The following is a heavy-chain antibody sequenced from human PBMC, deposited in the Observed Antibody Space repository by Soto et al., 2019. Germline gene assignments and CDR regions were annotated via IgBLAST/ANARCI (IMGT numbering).Heavy chain of an antibody. CDR2: ISGSGGST. V-gene: IGHV3-23*01. D-gene: IGHD3-22*01. CDR3: ASYGYYYDSSGLTYFDY. J-gene: IGHJ4*02. Sequence: EVQLLESGGGLVQPGGSLRLSCAASGFTFSCYAMSWVRQAPGKGLEWVSAISGSGGSTYYADSVKGRFTISRDNSKNTLYLQMNSLRAEDTAVYYCASYGYYYDSSGLTYFDYWGQGTLVTVSS. CDR1: GFTFSCYA.